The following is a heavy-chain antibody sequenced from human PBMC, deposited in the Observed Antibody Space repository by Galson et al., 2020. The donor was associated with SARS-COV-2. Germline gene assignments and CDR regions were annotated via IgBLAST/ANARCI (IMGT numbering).Heavy chain of an antibody. J-gene: IGHJ5*02. CDR2: ISGYNGKT. CDR1: GYTFTSYG. Sequence: ASVKVSCKASGYTFTSYGISWVRQAPGHGLEWMGWISGYNGKTNYAQSLQGRVTMTTDTSTSTAYMELRSLRSDDTAVYYCARLAVAAGFDPWGQGTLVTVSS. D-gene: IGHD6-19*01. V-gene: IGHV1-18*01. CDR3: ARLAVAAGFDP.